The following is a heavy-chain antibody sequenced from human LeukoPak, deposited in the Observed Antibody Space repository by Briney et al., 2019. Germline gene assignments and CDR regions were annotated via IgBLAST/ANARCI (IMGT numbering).Heavy chain of an antibody. CDR3: AREGGRVTTIFGYWFDP. Sequence: SETLSLTCTVSGGSISSGSYYWSWIRQPAGKGLEWIGRIYTSESTTYNPSLRSRVTMSLDTSKNQLSLKLSSVTAADTAVYYCAREGGRVTTIFGYWFDPWGQGTLVTVSS. J-gene: IGHJ5*02. CDR1: GGSISSGSYY. CDR2: IYTSEST. D-gene: IGHD3-3*01. V-gene: IGHV4-61*02.